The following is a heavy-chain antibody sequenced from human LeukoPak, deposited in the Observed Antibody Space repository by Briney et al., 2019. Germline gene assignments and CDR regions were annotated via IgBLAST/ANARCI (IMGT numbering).Heavy chain of an antibody. D-gene: IGHD1-7*01. V-gene: IGHV1-69*04. CDR3: AGHRRDLTGTKFWYFDL. J-gene: IGHJ2*01. CDR2: IIPIFGIA. Sequence: ASVKVSCKASGGTFSSYAISWVRQAPGQGLEWMGRIIPIFGIANYAQKFQGRVTITADKSTSTAYMELSSLRSEDTAVYYCAGHRRDLTGTKFWYFDLWGRGTLVTVSS. CDR1: GGTFSSYA.